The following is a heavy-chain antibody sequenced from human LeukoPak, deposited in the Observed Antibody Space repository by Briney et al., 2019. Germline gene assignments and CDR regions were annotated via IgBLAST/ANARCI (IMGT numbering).Heavy chain of an antibody. J-gene: IGHJ1*01. D-gene: IGHD4-17*01. CDR2: ISGNGGGT. V-gene: IGHV3-23*01. CDR1: GFTFSNYA. CDR3: SRDPNGDHIGAFDFQR. Sequence: GSLRLSCXVSGFTFSNYAMTWVRQAPGRGLEWVSSISGNGGGTDYADSVRGRFSISRDNYWNKVFLQMNGLRAEDTAVYYCSRDPNGDHIGAFDFQRWGQGTLVTVSS.